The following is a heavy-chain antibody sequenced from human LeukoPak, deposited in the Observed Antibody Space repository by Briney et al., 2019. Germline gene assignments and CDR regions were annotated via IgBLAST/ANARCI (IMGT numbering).Heavy chain of an antibody. CDR1: GFTFSSYA. CDR3: AKDTASSWWYFDL. J-gene: IGHJ2*01. Sequence: LGGSLRLSCAASGFTFSSYAMSWVRQAPGKGLEWVSAIGGSGSTTYYADSVKGRFTISRDNSKNTLYLQLNSLRVEDTAVYYCAKDTASSWWYFDLWGRGTLVTVSS. CDR2: IGGSGSTT. V-gene: IGHV3-23*01. D-gene: IGHD5-18*01.